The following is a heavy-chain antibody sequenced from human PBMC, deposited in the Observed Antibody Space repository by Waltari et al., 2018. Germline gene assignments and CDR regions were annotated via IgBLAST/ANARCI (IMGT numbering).Heavy chain of an antibody. CDR1: GRSFSGYY. V-gene: IGHV4-34*01. J-gene: IGHJ4*02. D-gene: IGHD6-6*01. CDR2: INHSGST. CDR3: ARLGAWQLAY. Sequence: QVPLQPWGAGLLKPSETLSLTCPVYGRSFSGYYWSWIRQPPGKGLEWIGEINHSGSTNYNPSLKSRVTISVDTSKNQFSLKLSSVTAADTAVYYCARLGAWQLAYWGQGTLVTVSS.